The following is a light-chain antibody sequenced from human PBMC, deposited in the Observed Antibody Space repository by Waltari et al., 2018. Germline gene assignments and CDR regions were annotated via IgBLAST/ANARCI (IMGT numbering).Light chain of an antibody. Sequence: SYVLTQPPSVSVAPGETARITCGGDNIGGYSVHWYQQKPGQAPVLVIRYDSDRPSGIPERFSGSNSANTATLTISRVEAGDEANYYCQVWHAALDPGVFGTGTEVTV. V-gene: IGLV3-21*04. CDR1: NIGGYS. CDR2: YDS. CDR3: QVWHAALDPGV. J-gene: IGLJ1*01.